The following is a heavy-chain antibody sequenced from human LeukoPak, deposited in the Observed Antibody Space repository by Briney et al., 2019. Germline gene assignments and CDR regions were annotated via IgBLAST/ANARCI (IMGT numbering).Heavy chain of an antibody. V-gene: IGHV1-46*01. J-gene: IGHJ4*02. Sequence: GASVKVSCKASGYTFTSYYMHWVRQAPGQGLEGMGIINPSGGSTSYAQKFQGRVTMTRDMSTSTVYMELSSLRSEDTAVYYCARDENYYDSSGYYSSFDYWGQGTLVTVSS. CDR2: INPSGGST. CDR1: GYTFTSYY. CDR3: ARDENYYDSSGYYSSFDY. D-gene: IGHD3-22*01.